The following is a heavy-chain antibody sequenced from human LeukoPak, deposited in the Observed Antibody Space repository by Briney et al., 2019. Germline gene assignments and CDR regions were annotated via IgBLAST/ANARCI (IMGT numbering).Heavy chain of an antibody. J-gene: IGHJ3*02. CDR2: IIPIFGTA. CDR3: ASLPNYYDGSGLDAFDI. Sequence: SVKVSCKASGGTFSSYAISWVRQAPGQGLEWMGGIIPIFGTANYAQKFQGRVTITTDESTSTAYMELSSLRSEDTAVYYCASLPNYYDGSGLDAFDIWGQGTMVTVSS. D-gene: IGHD3-22*01. V-gene: IGHV1-69*05. CDR1: GGTFSSYA.